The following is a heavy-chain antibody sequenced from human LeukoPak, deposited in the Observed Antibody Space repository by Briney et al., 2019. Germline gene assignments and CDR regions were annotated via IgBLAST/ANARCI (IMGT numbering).Heavy chain of an antibody. CDR2: MCPSGRT. CDR1: SDSISSYC. V-gene: IGHV4-4*08. D-gene: IGHD4-23*01. J-gene: IGHJ5*02. CDR3: ATSYDGKTAPYDL. Sequence: PSETLSLTRTVSSDSISSYCCSWVRQPPGKGLEWIGFMCPSGRTDYNPSLNSRVTMSVDTSKNQLSMELRFLTAADTAVYYCATSYDGKTAPYDLWGHGTLVTVSS.